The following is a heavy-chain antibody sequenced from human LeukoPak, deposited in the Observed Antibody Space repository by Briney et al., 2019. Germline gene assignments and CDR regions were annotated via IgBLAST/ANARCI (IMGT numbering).Heavy chain of an antibody. J-gene: IGHJ6*03. CDR1: GGSLSNYY. V-gene: IGHV4-4*07. Sequence: PSETLSLTCAVSGGSLSNYYWSWVRQPAGEGLEWIGRIYTSGTADYNPSLKSRVTMPVETSKNQFSLRLSSATAADTAVYYCAREYQVTYYYHYYMDVWGKGTTVTVSS. D-gene: IGHD2-2*01. CDR2: IYTSGTA. CDR3: AREYQVTYYYHYYMDV.